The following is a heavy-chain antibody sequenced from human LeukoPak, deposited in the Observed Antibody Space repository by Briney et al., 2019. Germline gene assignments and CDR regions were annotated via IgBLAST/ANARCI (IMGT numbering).Heavy chain of an antibody. CDR1: GFTFSSYW. CDR2: INSDGSTT. Sequence: RQSLTLSCAAAGFTFSSYWMHWVRHAPGKGLVWVSRINSDGSTTTYADSVKGGFTISRDNARNTLYLQMNSLGAEDTAVYYCARVTWNYVPFDYWGQGTLVTDTS. CDR3: ARVTWNYVPFDY. D-gene: IGHD3-10*02. V-gene: IGHV3-74*01. J-gene: IGHJ4*02.